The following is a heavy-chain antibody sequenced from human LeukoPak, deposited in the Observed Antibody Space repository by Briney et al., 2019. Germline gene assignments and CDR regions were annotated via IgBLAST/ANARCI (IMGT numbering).Heavy chain of an antibody. CDR1: GFTVSSNY. V-gene: IGHV3-53*01. Sequence: GGSLRLSCAASGFTVSSNYMSWVRLAPGKELEWVSVIYSGGSTYYADSVKGRFTISRDNSKNTLYLQMNSLRAEDTAVYYCATALYCSSTNCYLDYWGQGTLVTVSS. CDR2: IYSGGST. J-gene: IGHJ4*02. CDR3: ATALYCSSTNCYLDY. D-gene: IGHD2-2*01.